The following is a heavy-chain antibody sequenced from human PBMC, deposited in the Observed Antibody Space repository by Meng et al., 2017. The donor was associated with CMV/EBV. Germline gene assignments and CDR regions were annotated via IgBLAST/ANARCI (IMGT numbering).Heavy chain of an antibody. CDR3: ARAAPDYYDSSGPPDY. D-gene: IGHD3-22*01. CDR2: IYYSGST. V-gene: IGHV4-30-4*08. Sequence: LHDTHPRLLNPPHTLHLTCICSGGSISSGEYYWSWIRQPPGKGLEWIGYIYYSGSTYYNPSLKSRVTISVDTSKNQFSLKLSSVTAADTAVYYCARAAPDYYDSSGPPDYWGQGTLVTVSS. J-gene: IGHJ4*02. CDR1: GGSISSGEYY.